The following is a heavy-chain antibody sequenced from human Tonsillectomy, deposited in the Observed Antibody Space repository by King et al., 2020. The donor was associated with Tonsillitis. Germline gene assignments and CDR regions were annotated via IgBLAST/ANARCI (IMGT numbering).Heavy chain of an antibody. CDR3: AREISGSPTYGSAFDI. Sequence: QLQVSGPGLVKPSQTLSLTCTVSVGSISSRSHYWSWIRQPAGEELELIWRVYTRGSANYNPSLNRRVTMSMDTSKNQLSLILSSVTAADTAVYFCAREISGSPTYGSAFDIWGQGTMVTVSP. CDR2: VYTRGSA. D-gene: IGHD1-26*01. V-gene: IGHV4-61*02. CDR1: VGSISSRSHY. J-gene: IGHJ3*02.